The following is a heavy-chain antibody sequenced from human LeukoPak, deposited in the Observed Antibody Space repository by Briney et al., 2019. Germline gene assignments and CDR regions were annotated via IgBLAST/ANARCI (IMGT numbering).Heavy chain of an antibody. CDR2: INPNSFGT. V-gene: IGHV1-2*02. D-gene: IGHD5-18*01. CDR1: GYTFTDYY. J-gene: IGHJ4*02. Sequence: ASVKVSCKASGYTFTDYYIHWVRQAPGQGLEWMGWINPNSFGTNYAQKFQDRVTMTRDTSISTAYMELSSLRSEDTAVYYCARRRGYSYLFDYWGQGTLVTVSS. CDR3: ARRRGYSYLFDY.